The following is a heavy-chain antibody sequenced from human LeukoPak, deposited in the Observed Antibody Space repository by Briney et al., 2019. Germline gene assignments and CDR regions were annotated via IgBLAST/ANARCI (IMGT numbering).Heavy chain of an antibody. D-gene: IGHD2-15*01. J-gene: IGHJ4*02. V-gene: IGHV3-23*01. CDR1: GFTFSSYA. CDR2: IGGSGIST. Sequence: GGSLRLSSAASGFTFSSYAMSWVRQAPGKGLEWVSAIGGSGISTYYADSVKGRFTISRDDSKNTLHLQMSSLRAGDTAVYYCAKTEEGAVVIIAAFDYWGQGTLVTVSS. CDR3: AKTEEGAVVIIAAFDY.